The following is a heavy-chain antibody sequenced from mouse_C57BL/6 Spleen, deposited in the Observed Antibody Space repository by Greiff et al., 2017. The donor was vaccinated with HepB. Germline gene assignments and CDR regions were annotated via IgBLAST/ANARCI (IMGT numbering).Heavy chain of an antibody. V-gene: IGHV1-7*01. D-gene: IGHD2-4*01. Sequence: VQGVESGAELAKPGASVKLSCKASGYTFTSYWMHWVKQRPGQGLEWIGYINPSSGYTKYNQKFKDKATLTADKSSSTAYMQLSSLTYEDSAVYYCARWDYDVYYFDYWGQGTTLTVSS. CDR1: GYTFTSYW. CDR3: ARWDYDVYYFDY. J-gene: IGHJ2*01. CDR2: INPSSGYT.